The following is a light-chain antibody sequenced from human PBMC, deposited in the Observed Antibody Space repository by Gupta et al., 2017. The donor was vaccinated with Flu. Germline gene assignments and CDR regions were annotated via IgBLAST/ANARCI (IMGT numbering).Light chain of an antibody. Sequence: EIVLTQSPGTLSLSPGERATLSCRASQSVSSSYLAWYQQKPGQAPRLLIYGPSSRATGIPDRFSGSGAGTDFTLTISRLEPEDFAVYYCQQDCSSPYTFGQGTKLEIK. CDR3: QQDCSSPYT. J-gene: IGKJ2*01. V-gene: IGKV3-20*01. CDR2: GPS. CDR1: QSVSSSY.